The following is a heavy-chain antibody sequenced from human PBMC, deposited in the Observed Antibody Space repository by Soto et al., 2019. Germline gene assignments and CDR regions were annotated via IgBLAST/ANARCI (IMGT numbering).Heavy chain of an antibody. CDR1: GGSISSYY. CDR2: IYYSGST. CDR3: ARGRVEGYDFWSGYFFDY. V-gene: IGHV4-59*01. J-gene: IGHJ4*02. D-gene: IGHD3-3*01. Sequence: SETLSLTCTVSGGSISSYYWSWIRQPPGKGLEWVGYIYYSGSTNYNPSLKSRVTISVDTSKNQFSLKLSSVTAADTAVYYCARGRVEGYDFWSGYFFDYWGQGTLVTVSS.